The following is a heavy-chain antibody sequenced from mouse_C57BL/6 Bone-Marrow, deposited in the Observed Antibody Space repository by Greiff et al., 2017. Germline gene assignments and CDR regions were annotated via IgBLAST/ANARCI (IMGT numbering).Heavy chain of an antibody. Sequence: EVKLMESGEGLVKPGGSLKLSCAASGFTFSSYAMSWVRQTPEKRLEWVAYISSGGDYIYYADTVKGRFTISRDNARNTLYLQMSSLKSEDTAMYYCTRGTGTLGYFDVWGRGTAVTVSA. CDR3: TRGTGTLGYFDV. V-gene: IGHV5-9-1*02. D-gene: IGHD4-1*01. J-gene: IGHJ1*03. CDR2: ISSGGDYI. CDR1: GFTFSSYA.